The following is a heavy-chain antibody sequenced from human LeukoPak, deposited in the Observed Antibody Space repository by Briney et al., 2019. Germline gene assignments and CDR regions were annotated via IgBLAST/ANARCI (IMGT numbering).Heavy chain of an antibody. D-gene: IGHD1-26*01. CDR1: GFTFSSYA. CDR3: ARQRSYFRVYYFDY. J-gene: IGHJ4*02. V-gene: IGHV3-30-3*01. CDR2: ISYDGSNK. Sequence: GGSLRLSCAASGFTFSSYAMHWVRQAPGKGLEWVAVISYDGSNKYYADSVKGRFTISRDNSKNTLYLQMNSLRAEDTAAYYCARQRSYFRVYYFDYWGQGTLVTVSS.